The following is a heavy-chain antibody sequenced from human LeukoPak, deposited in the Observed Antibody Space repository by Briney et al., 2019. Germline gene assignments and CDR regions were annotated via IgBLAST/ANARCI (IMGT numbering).Heavy chain of an antibody. CDR2: IYYSGST. V-gene: IGHV4-59*12. J-gene: IGHJ6*03. CDR3: ARDRGDIVVVPAAMGGYYYYYYMDV. D-gene: IGHD2-2*01. Sequence: SETLSLTCTVSGGSISSYYWSWIRQPPGKGLEWIGYIYYSGSTNYNPSLKSRVTMSVDTSKNQFSLKLSSVTAADTAVYYCARDRGDIVVVPAAMGGYYYYYYMDVWGKGTTVTISS. CDR1: GGSISSYY.